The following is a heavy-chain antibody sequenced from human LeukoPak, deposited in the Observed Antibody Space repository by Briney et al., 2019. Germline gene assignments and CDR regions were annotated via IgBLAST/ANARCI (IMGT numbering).Heavy chain of an antibody. Sequence: ASVKVSCKASGYTLTSYGISWVRQAPGQGLEWMGWISAYNGNTNYAQKLQGRVTMTTDTSTSTAYMELRSLRSDDTAVYYCARDKTQIWFGEGLWYFDYWGQGTLVTVSS. V-gene: IGHV1-18*01. CDR3: ARDKTQIWFGEGLWYFDY. CDR2: ISAYNGNT. CDR1: GYTLTSYG. J-gene: IGHJ4*02. D-gene: IGHD3-10*01.